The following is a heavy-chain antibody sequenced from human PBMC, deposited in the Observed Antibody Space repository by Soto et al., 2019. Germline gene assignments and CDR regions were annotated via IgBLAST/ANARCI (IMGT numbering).Heavy chain of an antibody. J-gene: IGHJ6*03. Sequence: GGSLRLSCAASGFSFSNYAMNWVRQAPGRGLECVSVISGSSGNTYYADFVKGRFTISRDNSKNTLYLQMSSLRAEDTAVYYCAKKATGAGGYFYMDVRGKGTTVNVSS. CDR2: ISGSSGNT. D-gene: IGHD3-10*01. CDR1: GFSFSNYA. CDR3: AKKATGAGGYFYMDV. V-gene: IGHV3-23*01.